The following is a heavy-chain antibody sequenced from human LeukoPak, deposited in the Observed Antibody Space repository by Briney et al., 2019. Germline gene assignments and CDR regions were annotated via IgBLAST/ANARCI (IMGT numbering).Heavy chain of an antibody. D-gene: IGHD6-13*01. CDR2: ISSSSSYI. CDR3: AKAPPGYSSSLGMDV. J-gene: IGHJ6*02. Sequence: GGSLRLSCAASGFTFSSYSMNWVRQAPGKRLEWVSSISSSSSYIYYADSVKGRFTISRDNAKNSLYLQMNSLRAEDTAVYYCAKAPPGYSSSLGMDVWGQGTTVTVSS. CDR1: GFTFSSYS. V-gene: IGHV3-21*04.